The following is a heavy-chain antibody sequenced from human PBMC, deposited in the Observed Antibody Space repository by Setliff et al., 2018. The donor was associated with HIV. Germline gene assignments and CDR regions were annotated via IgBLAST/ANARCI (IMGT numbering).Heavy chain of an antibody. CDR1: GYSISSGNY. J-gene: IGHJ4*02. D-gene: IGHD1-26*01. Sequence: SETLSLTCAVFGYSISSGNYWGWIRQPPGKGLEWIGSSYHTGSTYYNPSLKSRVTMSVDTSKNQFSLKVSSVTDADTAVYYCARHVTGAAYWNFFDYWGQGTLVTVSS. CDR3: ARHVTGAAYWNFFDY. V-gene: IGHV4-38-2*01. CDR2: SYHTGST.